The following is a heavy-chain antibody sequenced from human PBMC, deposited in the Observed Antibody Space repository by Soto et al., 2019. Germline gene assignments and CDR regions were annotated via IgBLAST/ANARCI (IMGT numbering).Heavy chain of an antibody. CDR1: GFTFGDYA. CDR3: TRDETTVTMYDAFDI. Sequence: GGSLRLSCTASGFTFGDYAMSWFRQAPGKGLEWVGFIRSKAYGGTTEYAASVKGRFTISRDDSKSIAYLQMNSLKTEDTAVYYCTRDETTVTMYDAFDIWGQGTMVTVSS. V-gene: IGHV3-49*03. J-gene: IGHJ3*02. D-gene: IGHD4-17*01. CDR2: IRSKAYGGTT.